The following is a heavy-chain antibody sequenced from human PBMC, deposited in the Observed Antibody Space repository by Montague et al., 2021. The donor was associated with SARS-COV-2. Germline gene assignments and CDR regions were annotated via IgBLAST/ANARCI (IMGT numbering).Heavy chain of an antibody. CDR2: INHSGST. D-gene: IGHD5-18*01. Sequence: SETLSLTCVVYGGSFSGYYWSWIRQHPGKGLEWIEEINHSGSTNYNPSLKSRVTISVDTSKKQFSLRLNSVTAADTAVYYCARGGGYSYGALDYWGQGTLVTVSS. J-gene: IGHJ4*02. CDR3: ARGGGYSYGALDY. V-gene: IGHV4-34*01. CDR1: GGSFSGYY.